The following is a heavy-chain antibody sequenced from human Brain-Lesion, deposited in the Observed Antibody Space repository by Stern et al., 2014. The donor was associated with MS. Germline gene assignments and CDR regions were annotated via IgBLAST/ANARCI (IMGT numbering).Heavy chain of an antibody. CDR2: IYYIGST. CDR1: GDSISSGDNY. Sequence: QVQLQESGPGLVKPSQTLSLTCNVSGDSISSGDNYWSWIRQSPGKGLEWIGYIYYIGSTFYNPSLKSRVTISVDTSQNQFSLRLSSVTAADTAVYYCARGESSRYYYYFDYWGQGTLVTVS. CDR3: ARGESSRYYYYFDY. V-gene: IGHV4-30-4*01. J-gene: IGHJ4*02. D-gene: IGHD3-22*01.